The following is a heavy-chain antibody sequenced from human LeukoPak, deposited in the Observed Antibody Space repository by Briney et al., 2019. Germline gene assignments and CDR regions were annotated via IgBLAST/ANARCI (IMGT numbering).Heavy chain of an antibody. CDR1: GGTFSSYA. Sequence: ASVKVSCKASGGTFSSYAISWVRQAPGQGLEWMGGIIPIFGTANYAQKFQGRVTITADESTSTAYMELSSLRSEDTAVYYCARKGQYYYDSSGYSPYYYYGMDVWGQGTTVTVSS. J-gene: IGHJ6*02. CDR3: ARKGQYYYDSSGYSPYYYYGMDV. CDR2: IIPIFGTA. D-gene: IGHD3-22*01. V-gene: IGHV1-69*13.